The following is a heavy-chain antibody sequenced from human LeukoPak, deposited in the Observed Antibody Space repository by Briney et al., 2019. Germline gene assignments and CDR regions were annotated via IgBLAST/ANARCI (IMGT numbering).Heavy chain of an antibody. V-gene: IGHV3-30*02. J-gene: IGHJ4*02. CDR1: GFIFSSYG. CDR2: IRYDGSRK. CDR3: TRGRYCSSTSSYGPLDY. Sequence: PGGSLRLSCAASGFIFSSYGMHWVRQAPAKGLEWVAFIRYDGSRKYYADSVKGRFTISRDNYKNTMCLQMNSLKTEDTAVYYCTRGRYCSSTSSYGPLDYWGQGTLVTVSS. D-gene: IGHD2-2*01.